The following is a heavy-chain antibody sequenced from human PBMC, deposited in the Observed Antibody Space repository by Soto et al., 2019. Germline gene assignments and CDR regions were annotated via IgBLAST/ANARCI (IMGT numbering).Heavy chain of an antibody. V-gene: IGHV1-8*01. Sequence: QVQLVQSGAEVKKPGASVKVSCKASGYTFTSYDINWVRQATGQGLEWMGWMNSNSGNTGYAQKFQGRVTMTRNTSITKAYMALSSLGSEDTAGYYCARRHIDVWGKGATVTVSS. CDR1: GYTFTSYD. CDR2: MNSNSGNT. CDR3: ARRHIDV. J-gene: IGHJ6*03.